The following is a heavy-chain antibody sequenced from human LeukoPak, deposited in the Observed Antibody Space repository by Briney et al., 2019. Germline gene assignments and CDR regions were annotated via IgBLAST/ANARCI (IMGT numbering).Heavy chain of an antibody. J-gene: IGHJ3*02. CDR2: ISYDGSNK. Sequence: GGSLRLSCAASGFTFSSYAMHWVRQAPGKGLEWVAVISYDGSNKYYADSVKGRFTISRDNSKNTLYLQMNSLRAEDTAVYYCARVHGSRTHPGAFDIWGQGTMVTVSS. CDR3: ARVHGSRTHPGAFDI. V-gene: IGHV3-30*04. CDR1: GFTFSSYA. D-gene: IGHD1-26*01.